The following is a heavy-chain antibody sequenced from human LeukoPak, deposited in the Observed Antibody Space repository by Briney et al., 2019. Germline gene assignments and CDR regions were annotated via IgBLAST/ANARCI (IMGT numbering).Heavy chain of an antibody. CDR3: ASGGYSYGKDFNWFDP. Sequence: PGGSLRLSCAASGFTFSSYAMHWVRQAPGKGLEWVAVISYDGSNKYYADSVKGRFTISRDNSKNTLYLQMNSLRAEDTAVYYCASGGYSYGKDFNWFDPWGQGTLVTVSS. CDR1: GFTFSSYA. V-gene: IGHV3-30-3*01. J-gene: IGHJ5*02. D-gene: IGHD5-18*01. CDR2: ISYDGSNK.